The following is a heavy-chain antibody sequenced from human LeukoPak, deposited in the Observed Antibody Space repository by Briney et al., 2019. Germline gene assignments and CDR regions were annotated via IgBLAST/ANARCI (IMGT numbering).Heavy chain of an antibody. Sequence: PSETLSLTCAVYGGSFSGYYWSWIRQPPGKGLEWMGYTYYTGSGDYNPSLKSRVAISPDTSKHQISLRLRSVTAADTAVYYCARHPSSWFGGTFDMWGQGTMVTVSS. CDR2: TYYTGSG. V-gene: IGHV4-59*08. D-gene: IGHD3-10*01. CDR1: GGSFSGYY. J-gene: IGHJ3*02. CDR3: ARHPSSWFGGTFDM.